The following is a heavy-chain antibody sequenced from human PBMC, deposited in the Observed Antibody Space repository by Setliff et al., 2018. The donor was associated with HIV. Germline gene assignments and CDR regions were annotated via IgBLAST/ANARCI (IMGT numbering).Heavy chain of an antibody. CDR3: ARAQTRPSHYYSYYMDV. CDR2: INHSGDT. Sequence: PSETLSLTCAVYGRTFNNYYWSWLRQPPGKGLEWIGEINHSGDTNYNPSLKSLVTISVDTTNSHFSLKLSSVTAADTAVYFCARAQTRPSHYYSYYMDVWGKGTTVTVSS. CDR1: GRTFNNYY. V-gene: IGHV4-34*01. J-gene: IGHJ6*03.